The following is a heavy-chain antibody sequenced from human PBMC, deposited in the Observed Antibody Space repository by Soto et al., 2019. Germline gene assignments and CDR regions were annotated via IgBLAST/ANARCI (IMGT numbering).Heavy chain of an antibody. D-gene: IGHD3-10*01. CDR1: GDTFNFYS. J-gene: IGHJ4*02. V-gene: IGHV1-69*02. Sequence: GASVKVSCKASGDTFNFYSIDWVRQAPGLGLEWMGRVNPIVSMSNYAQKFQGRVTMTADKSMSTAYMELSSLRSEDTAIYYCASSYGSGYRAFDYWGQGALVTVSS. CDR3: ASSYGSGYRAFDY. CDR2: VNPIVSMS.